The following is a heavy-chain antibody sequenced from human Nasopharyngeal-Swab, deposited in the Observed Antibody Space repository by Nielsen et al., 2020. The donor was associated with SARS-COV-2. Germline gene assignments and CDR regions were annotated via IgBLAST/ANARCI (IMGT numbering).Heavy chain of an antibody. Sequence: GGSLRLSCAASGFTLSSYSMNWVSQAPGKGLEWVSSISSSSSYIYYADSVKGRFTISRDNAKNSLYLQMNSLRAEDTAVYYCARVGDYGDYYYYGMDVWGQGTTVTVSS. CDR1: GFTLSSYS. V-gene: IGHV3-21*01. J-gene: IGHJ6*02. D-gene: IGHD4-17*01. CDR3: ARVGDYGDYYYYGMDV. CDR2: ISSSSSYI.